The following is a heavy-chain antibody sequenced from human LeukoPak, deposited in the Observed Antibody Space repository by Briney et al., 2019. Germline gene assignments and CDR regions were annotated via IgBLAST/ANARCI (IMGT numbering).Heavy chain of an antibody. CDR1: GYSLSSGYY. CDR2: IYHSGST. D-gene: IGHD3-3*01. CDR3: ARLITIFGVVTDD. V-gene: IGHV4-38-2*01. J-gene: IGHJ4*02. Sequence: KPSETLSLTCAVSGYSLSSGYYWGWIRQPPGEGVGWIGSIYHSGSTYYNPSLKSRVTISVDTSKNQFSLKLSSVTAADTAVYYCARLITIFGVVTDDWGQGTLVTVSS.